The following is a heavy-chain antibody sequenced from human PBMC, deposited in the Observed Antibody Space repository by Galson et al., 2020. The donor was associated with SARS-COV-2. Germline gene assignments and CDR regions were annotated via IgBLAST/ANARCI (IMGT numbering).Heavy chain of an antibody. CDR1: DGPISSYY. D-gene: IGHD4-17*01. CDR3: ARDPAPLYGDNYYYGMDV. CDR2: ISYSGSA. V-gene: IGHV4-59*01. Sequence: ETSETLSLTCSVSDGPISSYYWSWIRQPPGKGLEWIGYISYSGSANYNPSLGSRVTISVDLSKNQFSLKVTSVTAADTAVYYCARDPAPLYGDNYYYGMDVWGRGTTVTVS. J-gene: IGHJ6*02.